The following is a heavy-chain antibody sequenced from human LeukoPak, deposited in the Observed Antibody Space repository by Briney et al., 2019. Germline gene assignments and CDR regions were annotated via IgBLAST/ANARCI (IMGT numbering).Heavy chain of an antibody. CDR3: AKVPSLDILTGYYADY. J-gene: IGHJ4*02. D-gene: IGHD3-9*01. Sequence: GGSLRLSCAGSGFTFSSYAMSWVRQAPGKGLEWVSAISGSGGSTYYADSVKGRFTISRDNSKNTLYLQMNSLRAEDTAVYYCAKVPSLDILTGYYADYWGQGTLVTVSS. CDR1: GFTFSSYA. V-gene: IGHV3-23*01. CDR2: ISGSGGST.